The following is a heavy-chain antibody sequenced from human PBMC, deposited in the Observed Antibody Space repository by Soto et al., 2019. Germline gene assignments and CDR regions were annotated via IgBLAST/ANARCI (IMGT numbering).Heavy chain of an antibody. CDR2: IYYSGRT. J-gene: IGHJ3*02. Sequence: SETLSLTCTVSGGSISSYYWSWIRQPPGKGLEWIGTIYYSGRTTYNPSLKSRVTISVDTSKNQFSLKLSSVTAADTAVYYCARRGPRGGSYRVTACYIWGQGTLVTVSS. D-gene: IGHD1-26*01. CDR1: GGSISSYY. CDR3: ARRGPRGGSYRVTACYI. V-gene: IGHV4-59*01.